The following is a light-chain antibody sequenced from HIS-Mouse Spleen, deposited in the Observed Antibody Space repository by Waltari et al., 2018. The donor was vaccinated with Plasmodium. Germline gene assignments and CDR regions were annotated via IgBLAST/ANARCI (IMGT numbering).Light chain of an antibody. Sequence: QSARTQPASVSGSPGQSTTISCTGTSRDVGCSNIVSWYQQQPGKDTNLRIYEGSKRPSGVSNRFSGSKSGNTASLTISGLQAEDEADYYCCSYAGSSTFVVFGGGTKLTVL. CDR3: CSYAGSSTFVV. CDR2: EGS. J-gene: IGLJ2*01. V-gene: IGLV2-23*03. CDR1: SRDVGCSNI.